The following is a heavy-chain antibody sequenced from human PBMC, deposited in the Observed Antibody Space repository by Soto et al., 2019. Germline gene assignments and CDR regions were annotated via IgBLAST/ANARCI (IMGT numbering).Heavy chain of an antibody. D-gene: IGHD2-2*01. J-gene: IGHJ6*02. V-gene: IGHV4-31*03. Sequence: QVQLQESGPGLVKPSQTLSLTCTVSGGSISSGGYYWSWIRQHPGKGLEGIGYIYYSGSTYYNPSLKSRVTISVDTSKNQFSLKLSSVTAADTAVYYCARDHRVYCSSTSCGGMDVWGQGTTVTVSS. CDR2: IYYSGST. CDR1: GGSISSGGYY. CDR3: ARDHRVYCSSTSCGGMDV.